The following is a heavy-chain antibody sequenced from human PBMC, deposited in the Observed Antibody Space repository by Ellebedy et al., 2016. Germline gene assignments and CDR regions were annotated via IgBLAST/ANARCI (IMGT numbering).Heavy chain of an antibody. CDR2: IYYTGTT. CDR3: ARGPSGDSSGRRFDP. CDR1: GGSISSYY. Sequence: LRLSCTVSGGSISSYYWSWIRQPPGKGLEWIGYIYYTGTTNYNPSLKSRVTISVETSKKQFSLKMRSVTAADTAVYYCARGPSGDSSGRRFDPWGQGTLVTVSS. V-gene: IGHV4-30-4*01. D-gene: IGHD3-22*01. J-gene: IGHJ5*02.